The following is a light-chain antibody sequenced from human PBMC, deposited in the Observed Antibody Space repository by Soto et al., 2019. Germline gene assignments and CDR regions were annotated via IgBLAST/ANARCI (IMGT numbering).Light chain of an antibody. CDR2: DAS. CDR1: QGISSA. CDR3: QQFNNYPIT. J-gene: IGKJ5*01. Sequence: AIQLTQSPSSLSASLGDRVTITCRASQGISSALAWYQQKPGKAPKLLIYDASSLESGVPSRFSGSGSGTDFTLTISSLQPEDFATYYCQQFNNYPITFGRGTRLEIK. V-gene: IGKV1D-13*01.